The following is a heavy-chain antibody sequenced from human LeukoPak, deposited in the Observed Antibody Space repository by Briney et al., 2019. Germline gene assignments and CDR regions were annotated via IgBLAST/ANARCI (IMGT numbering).Heavy chain of an antibody. Sequence: SEALSLTCAVYGASFSGFHWSRIRQPPGKGLEWIGKIDHSGRTNYNPSLKSRVTMSVDTSKDQFSLKLTSVTAADTAMYYCARGEYYDTSGDRKNWFGPWGQGTLVTVSP. CDR1: GASFSGFH. CDR2: IDHSGRT. J-gene: IGHJ5*02. V-gene: IGHV4-34*01. CDR3: ARGEYYDTSGDRKNWFGP. D-gene: IGHD3-22*01.